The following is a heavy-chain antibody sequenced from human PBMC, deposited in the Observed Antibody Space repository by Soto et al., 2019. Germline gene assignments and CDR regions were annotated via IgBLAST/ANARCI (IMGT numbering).Heavy chain of an antibody. V-gene: IGHV3-21*01. CDR1: GFTFSSYS. Sequence: PGGSLRLSCAASGFTFSSYSMNWVRQAPGKGLEWVSSISSSSSYIYYADSVKGRFTISRDNAKNSLYLQMNSLRAEDTAVYYCARGYYYDSSGYFDAFDIWGQGTMVTVSS. D-gene: IGHD3-22*01. CDR3: ARGYYYDSSGYFDAFDI. J-gene: IGHJ3*02. CDR2: ISSSSSYI.